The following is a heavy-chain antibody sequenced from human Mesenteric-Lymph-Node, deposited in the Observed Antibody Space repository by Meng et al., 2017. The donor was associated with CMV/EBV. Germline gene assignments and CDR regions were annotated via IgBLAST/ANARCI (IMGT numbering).Heavy chain of an antibody. Sequence: GESLKISCAASGFTFSSYSMNWVRQAPGKGLEWVSSISSSSSYIYYADSVKGRFTISRDNAKNSLYLQMNSLRAEDTAVYYCANLVVVGGGFDYWGQGTLVTVSS. CDR1: GFTFSSYS. CDR2: ISSSSSYI. J-gene: IGHJ4*02. D-gene: IGHD3-22*01. CDR3: ANLVVVGGGFDY. V-gene: IGHV3-21*01.